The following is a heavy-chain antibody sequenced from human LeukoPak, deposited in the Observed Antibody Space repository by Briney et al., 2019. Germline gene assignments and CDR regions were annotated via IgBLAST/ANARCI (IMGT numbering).Heavy chain of an antibody. CDR2: IRSSGGDT. CDR1: GFAFGSFV. CDR3: AKDDGDYAKGYYFDY. V-gene: IGHV3-23*01. Sequence: PGGSLRLSCAASGFAFGSFVMSWVRQAPAKGLEWVSTIRSSGGDTYYADSVKGRFTISRDNSKNTLYLQMNSLRAEDTAVYYCAKDDGDYAKGYYFDYWGQGTLVTVSS. J-gene: IGHJ4*02. D-gene: IGHD4-17*01.